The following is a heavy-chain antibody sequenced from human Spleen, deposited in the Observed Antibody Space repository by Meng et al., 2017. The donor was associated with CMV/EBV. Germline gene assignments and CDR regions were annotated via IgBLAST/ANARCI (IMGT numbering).Heavy chain of an antibody. V-gene: IGHV4-31*02. CDR1: GGSISSGGYY. Sequence: SGGSISSGGYYWSWIRQHTGKVLEWTGYIYYSGSTYYTPSLKSRVTISVDTSKNQFSLKLSSVTAADTAVYYCARSRVAPIPNYFDSWGQGTLVTVSS. CDR2: IYYSGST. CDR3: ARSRVAPIPNYFDS. D-gene: IGHD5/OR15-5a*01. J-gene: IGHJ4*02.